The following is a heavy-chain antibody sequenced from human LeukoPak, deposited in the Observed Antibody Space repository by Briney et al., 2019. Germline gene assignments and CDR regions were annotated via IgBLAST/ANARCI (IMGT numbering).Heavy chain of an antibody. J-gene: IGHJ4*02. CDR3: AKSGLNRFDY. D-gene: IGHD2-15*01. CDR2: IKQDGSEK. Sequence: GGSLRLSCAASGFTFTNYWMSWVRQAPGKGLEWVANIKQDGSEKYYADSVKGRFTISRDNSKNTLYLQMNSLRAEDTAVYYCAKSGLNRFDYWGQGTLVTVSS. CDR1: GFTFTNYW. V-gene: IGHV3-7*03.